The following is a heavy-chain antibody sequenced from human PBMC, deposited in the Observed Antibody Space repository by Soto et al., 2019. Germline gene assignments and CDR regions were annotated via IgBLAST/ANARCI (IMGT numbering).Heavy chain of an antibody. CDR2: IYYSGST. CDR3: AREMAPNYDFWSTYGMDV. D-gene: IGHD3-3*01. Sequence: PSETLSLTCTVSSGSISSGGYYWSWIRQHPGKGLEWIGYIYYSGSTYYNPSLKSRVTISVDTSKNQFSLKLSSVTAADTAVYYCAREMAPNYDFWSTYGMDVWGQGTTVTVSS. V-gene: IGHV4-31*03. J-gene: IGHJ6*02. CDR1: SGSISSGGYY.